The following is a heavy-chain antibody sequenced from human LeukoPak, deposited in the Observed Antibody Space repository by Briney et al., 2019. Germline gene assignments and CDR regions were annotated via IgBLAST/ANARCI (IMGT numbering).Heavy chain of an antibody. J-gene: IGHJ4*02. D-gene: IGHD2-2*01. CDR2: IKQDGSEK. CDR1: GFTFSNYW. CDR3: AREGCSSTSCQVDY. V-gene: IGHV3-7*01. Sequence: GGSLRLSCAASGFTFSNYWMSWVRQAPGKGLEWVANIKQDGSEKYYVDSVKGRFTISRDNAKNSLYLQMNSLRAEDTAVYYCAREGCSSTSCQVDYWGQGTLVTVSS.